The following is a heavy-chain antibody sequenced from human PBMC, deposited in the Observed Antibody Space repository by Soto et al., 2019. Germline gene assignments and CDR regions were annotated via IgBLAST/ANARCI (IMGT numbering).Heavy chain of an antibody. D-gene: IGHD2-21*02. CDR1: GFTVSDSR. CDR2: LYFYGSA. J-gene: IGHJ4*02. V-gene: IGHV3-53*02. Sequence: EVQLVETGGGLIQPGGSLRLSCGVSGFTVSDSRMTWVRQAPGQGLEWVSDLYFYGSANYADSVRGRFTISKDDSKNTLFLQMNTLGAEDTAVYYCARVGTSESFFDYWGQGPLVSVSP. CDR3: ARVGTSESFFDY.